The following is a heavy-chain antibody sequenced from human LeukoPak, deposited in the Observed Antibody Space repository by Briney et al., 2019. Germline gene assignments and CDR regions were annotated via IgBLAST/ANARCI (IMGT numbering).Heavy chain of an antibody. D-gene: IGHD5-18*01. CDR3: GRSPYSASWFDS. Sequence: ASVKVSCTASGYAFTAYAMHWVRQAPGQRLEWVGWINAANGNTKYSQKLQGRVTITRDTSANTAYMELSSLTSEDTAVYYCGRSPYSASWFDSWGQGTLVTVSS. V-gene: IGHV1-3*01. CDR1: GYAFTAYA. CDR2: INAANGNT. J-gene: IGHJ5*01.